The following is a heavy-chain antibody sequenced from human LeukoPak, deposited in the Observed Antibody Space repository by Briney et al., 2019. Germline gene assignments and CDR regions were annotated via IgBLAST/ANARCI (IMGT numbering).Heavy chain of an antibody. V-gene: IGHV1-46*01. J-gene: IGHJ4*02. Sequence: GASVTVSCKASGYTFTSYYMHWVRQAPGQGLEWMGIINPSGGSTSYAQKFQGRVTMTRDTSTSTVYMELSSLRSEDTAMYYCARSGYSYGWLDYWGQGTLVTVSS. CDR1: GYTFTSYY. D-gene: IGHD5-18*01. CDR2: INPSGGST. CDR3: ARSGYSYGWLDY.